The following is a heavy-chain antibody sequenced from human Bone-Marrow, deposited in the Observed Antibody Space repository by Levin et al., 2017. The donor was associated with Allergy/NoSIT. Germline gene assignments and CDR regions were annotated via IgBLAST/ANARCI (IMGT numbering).Heavy chain of an antibody. J-gene: IGHJ4*02. V-gene: IGHV1-18*01. CDR1: GYMFASYG. CDR2: ISTYNGDT. D-gene: IGHD4-17*01. CDR3: ARDPHGDNGKNLFDY. Sequence: GESLKISCKASGYMFASYGMSWLRQAPGQGPEWMGWISTYNGDTNYAQNLQGRLSMTTVTSTSTAYMELRSLRSDDTAVYYCARDPHGDNGKNLFDYWGQGTLVTVSS.